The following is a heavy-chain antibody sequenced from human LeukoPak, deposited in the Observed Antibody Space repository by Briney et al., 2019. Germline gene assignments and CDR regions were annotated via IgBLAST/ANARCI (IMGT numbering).Heavy chain of an antibody. CDR2: IIPILDTT. CDR3: AGESFSRRAGITMVRGVITY. D-gene: IGHD3-10*01. CDR1: GGTFSSYT. J-gene: IGHJ4*02. Sequence: SVKVSCKASGGTFSSYTINWVRQAPGQGLEWMGRIIPILDTTNYAQKFQGRVTIITDESTSTAYMELITLRSGDTAVYYCAGESFSRRAGITMVRGVITYWGQGTLVTVSS. V-gene: IGHV1-69*16.